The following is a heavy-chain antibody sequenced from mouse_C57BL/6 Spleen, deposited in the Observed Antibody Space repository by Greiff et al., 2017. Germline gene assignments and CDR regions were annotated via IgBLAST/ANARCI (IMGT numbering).Heavy chain of an antibody. J-gene: IGHJ4*01. CDR1: YFAFMASA. CDR2: FTMYSDAT. CDR3: ASSDGYDEGYYAMDY. Sequence: LKESGAELVRPGSSVKLSCKDSYFAFMASAMHWVKQRPGHGLEWIGSFTMYSDATEYSENFKGKATLTANTSSSTAYMELSSLTSEDSAVYYCASSDGYDEGYYAMDYWGQGTSVTVSS. V-gene: IGHV1-49*01. D-gene: IGHD2-2*01.